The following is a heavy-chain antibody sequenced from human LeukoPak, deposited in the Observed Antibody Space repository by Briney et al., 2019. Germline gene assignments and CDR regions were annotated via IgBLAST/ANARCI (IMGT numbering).Heavy chain of an antibody. J-gene: IGHJ4*02. CDR1: GYTFTSYG. CDR3: ARVMWDDYGDYVSHYYFDY. CDR2: ISAYNGNT. D-gene: IGHD4-17*01. Sequence: ASVKVSRKASGYTFTSYGISWVRQAPGQGLEWMGWISAYNGNTNYAQKLQGRVTMTTDTSTSTAYMELRSLRSDDTAVYYCARVMWDDYGDYVSHYYFDYWGQGTLVTVSS. V-gene: IGHV1-18*01.